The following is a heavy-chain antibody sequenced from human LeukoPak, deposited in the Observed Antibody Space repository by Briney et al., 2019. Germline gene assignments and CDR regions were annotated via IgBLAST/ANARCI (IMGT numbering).Heavy chain of an antibody. J-gene: IGHJ6*03. Sequence: PSETLSLTCIVSDDSISSGYYWGWIRQAPGKGLDWIGTIFHGGSTYYNPSLKSRVTISVDTSKNQFSLKLSSVTAADTAVYYCARGRPEVYYYYYMDVWGKGTTVTVSS. D-gene: IGHD2-2*01. CDR3: ARGRPEVYYYYYMDV. CDR1: DDSISSGYY. V-gene: IGHV4-38-2*02. CDR2: IFHGGST.